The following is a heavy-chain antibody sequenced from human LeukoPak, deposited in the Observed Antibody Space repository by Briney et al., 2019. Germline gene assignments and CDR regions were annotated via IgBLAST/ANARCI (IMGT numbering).Heavy chain of an antibody. CDR1: GYSFTGYF. CDR2: INPNSGDT. V-gene: IGHV1-2*02. CDR3: ARRFYYAMDV. Sequence: ASVNVSCKASGYSFTGYFMQWVRQAPGQGLEWMGWINPNSGDTNYAQKFQGRVTMTRDTSISTAYMELSRLRSDDAAVYYWARRFYYAMDVWGQGTTVTVSS. D-gene: IGHD3-16*01. J-gene: IGHJ6*02.